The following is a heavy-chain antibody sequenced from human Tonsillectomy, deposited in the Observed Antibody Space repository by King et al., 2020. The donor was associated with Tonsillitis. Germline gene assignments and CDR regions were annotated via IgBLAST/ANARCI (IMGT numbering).Heavy chain of an antibody. CDR2: ISSSSSAI. CDR3: ARENGFRTLDY. V-gene: IGHV3-21*01. CDR1: GITFSTYS. J-gene: IGHJ4*02. Sequence: EVQLVESGEGLVQPGGSLRLSCTASGITFSTYSMNWVRQAPGKGLECVSAISSSSSAIYYADSVKGRFTISRDNAKNSLYLHMNSLRAEDTAVYYCARENGFRTLDYWGQGILVTVSS. D-gene: IGHD3/OR15-3a*01.